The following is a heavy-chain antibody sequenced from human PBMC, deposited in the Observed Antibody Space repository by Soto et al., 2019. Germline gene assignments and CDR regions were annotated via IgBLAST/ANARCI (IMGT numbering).Heavy chain of an antibody. CDR1: GFTFSSHA. Sequence: GGSLRLSCAASGFTFSSHALSWVRQAPGKGLEWVSSVSPSGTSYYADSVKGRFTISRDNSKDTLYLQMNSLKAEDSALYYCARSGSYSWLPYWGQGTMLTV. V-gene: IGHV3-23*01. CDR2: VSPSGTS. J-gene: IGHJ4*02. CDR3: ARSGSYSWLPY. D-gene: IGHD1-26*01.